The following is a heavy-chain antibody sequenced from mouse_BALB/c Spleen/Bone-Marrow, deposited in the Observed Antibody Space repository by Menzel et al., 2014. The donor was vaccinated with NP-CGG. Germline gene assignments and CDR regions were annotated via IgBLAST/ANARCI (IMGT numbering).Heavy chain of an antibody. CDR2: IFPGNDNV. CDR1: GYTFTDRA. D-gene: IGHD1-1*01. V-gene: IGHV1S53*02. Sequence: QVQLQQPDADLVKPGASVMLSCKASGYTFTDRAIHWVKQKPEQGLEWIGYIFPGNDNVKDNEKFKGKATLTAYRSSNTAYMRLNNLTSEDSAAYFCVLYGSMCRSYAMDYWGQGTSVTGSS. J-gene: IGHJ4*01. CDR3: VLYGSMCRSYAMDY.